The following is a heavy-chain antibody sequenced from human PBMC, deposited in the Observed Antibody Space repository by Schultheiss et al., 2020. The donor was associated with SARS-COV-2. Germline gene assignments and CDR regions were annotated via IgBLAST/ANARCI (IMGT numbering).Heavy chain of an antibody. CDR1: GGSFSGYY. V-gene: IGHV4-34*01. J-gene: IGHJ2*01. Sequence: SETLSLTCAVYGGSFSGYYWSWIRQPPGKGLEWIGSIYYSGSTYYNPSLKSRVTISVDTSKNQFSLKLSSVTAADTAVYYCARHGGWGSHFDLWGRGTLVTVSS. D-gene: IGHD7-27*01. CDR3: ARHGGWGSHFDL. CDR2: IYYSGST.